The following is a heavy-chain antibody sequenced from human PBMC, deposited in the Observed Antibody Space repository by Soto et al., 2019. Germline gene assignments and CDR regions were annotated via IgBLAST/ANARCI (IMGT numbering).Heavy chain of an antibody. J-gene: IGHJ4*02. CDR1: GFTFSSYS. Sequence: EVQLVESGGGLVKPGGSLRLSCAASGFTFSSYSMNWVRQAPGKGLEGVSSISSTSVYLYYADSVRGRFTIPRDNAKNSLYLQLNSLRAEDTAVYYCARDPSYFDFWGQGTLVTVSS. V-gene: IGHV3-21*02. CDR3: ARDPSYFDF. CDR2: ISSTSVYL.